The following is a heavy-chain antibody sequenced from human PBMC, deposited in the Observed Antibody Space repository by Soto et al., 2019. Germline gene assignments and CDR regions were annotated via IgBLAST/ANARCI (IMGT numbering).Heavy chain of an antibody. Sequence: QVQLQESGPGLVKPSGTLSLTCAVSSGSISSSNWWSWVRQPPGKGLEWIGEIYHSGSTNYNPSLKSRVTISVDKYKNRFSVKLSSVTAADTAVYYCAREAGVTPYYYYYMDVWGKGTTVTGSS. CDR3: AREAGVTPYYYYYMDV. V-gene: IGHV4-4*02. CDR2: IYHSGST. J-gene: IGHJ6*03. CDR1: SGSISSSNW. D-gene: IGHD2-21*02.